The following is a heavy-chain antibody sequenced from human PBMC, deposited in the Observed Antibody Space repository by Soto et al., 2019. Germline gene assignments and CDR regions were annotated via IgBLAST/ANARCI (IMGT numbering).Heavy chain of an antibody. Sequence: QVQLQQWCAGLLKPSETLSLTCAVYGGSFSGYYWSWIRQPPGKGLEWIGEINHSGSTNYNPSLKSRVTISVDTSKNQFSLKLSSVTAADTAVYYCAREVRSRYFDYWGQGTLVTVSS. J-gene: IGHJ4*02. V-gene: IGHV4-34*01. CDR3: AREVRSRYFDY. D-gene: IGHD3-22*01. CDR2: INHSGST. CDR1: GGSFSGYY.